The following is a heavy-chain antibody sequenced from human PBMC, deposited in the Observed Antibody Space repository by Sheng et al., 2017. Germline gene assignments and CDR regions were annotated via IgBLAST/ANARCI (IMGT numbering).Heavy chain of an antibody. D-gene: IGHD6-13*01. Sequence: EVQLVESGGGLVQPGRSLRLSCAASGFTFDDYAMHWVRQAPGKGLEWVSGISWNSGSIGYADSVKGRFTISRDNAKNSLYLQMNSLRAEDMALYYCAKGTRPHHSSSWYGDYFDYWGQGTLVTVSS. CDR1: GFTFDDYA. CDR2: ISWNSGSI. V-gene: IGHV3-9*03. CDR3: AKGTRPHHSSSWYGDYFDY. J-gene: IGHJ4*02.